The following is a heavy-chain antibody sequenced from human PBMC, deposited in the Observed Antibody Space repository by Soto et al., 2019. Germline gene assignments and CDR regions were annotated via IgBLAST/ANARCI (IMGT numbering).Heavy chain of an antibody. Sequence: QVQLEQSGAEVKKPGASVKVSCKASGYTFTSYGISWVRQAPGQGLEWMGWISAYNGNTNYAQKRQGRVTMTTDTSTSTAYMELRSLRSDDTAVYYCASARTLRLGELSLFGYWGQGTLVTVSS. V-gene: IGHV1-18*01. J-gene: IGHJ4*02. CDR2: ISAYNGNT. CDR3: ASARTLRLGELSLFGY. D-gene: IGHD3-16*02. CDR1: GYTFTSYG.